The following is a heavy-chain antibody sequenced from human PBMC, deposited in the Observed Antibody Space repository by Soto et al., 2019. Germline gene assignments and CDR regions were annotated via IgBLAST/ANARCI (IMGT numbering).Heavy chain of an antibody. J-gene: IGHJ4*02. D-gene: IGHD2-15*01. V-gene: IGHV6-1*01. Sequence: PSQTLSLTCAISGDSVSSNSAAWNWIRQSPSRGLEWLGRTYYRSKWYNDYAVSVKSRITINPDTSKNQFSLQLNSVTPEDTAVYYCAKVHKPYIVVVVAATATVDYWGQGTLVTVSS. CDR3: AKVHKPYIVVVVAATATVDY. CDR2: TYYRSKWYN. CDR1: GDSVSSNSAA.